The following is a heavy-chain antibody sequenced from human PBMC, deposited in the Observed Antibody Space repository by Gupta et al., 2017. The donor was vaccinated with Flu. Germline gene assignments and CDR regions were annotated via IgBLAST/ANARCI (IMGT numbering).Heavy chain of an antibody. CDR2: IYYSGST. J-gene: IGHJ4*02. V-gene: IGHV4-39*01. CDR3: ARLLFSAADFDY. D-gene: IGHD2-2*01. Sequence: GWIRQPPGKGLEWIGSIYYSGSTYNPSLKSRVTISVDTSKNQFSLKLSSVTAADTAVYYCARLLFSAADFDYWGQGTLVTVSS.